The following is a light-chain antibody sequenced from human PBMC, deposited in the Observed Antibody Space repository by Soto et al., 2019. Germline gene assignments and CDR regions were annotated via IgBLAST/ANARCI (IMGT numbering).Light chain of an antibody. Sequence: EIVLTQSPGTLSLSPGERATLSCRASQSFNSIYLAWYQQKPGQAPRLLIYGASSRATGIPDRFSGSGSGTDFTLTISSLEPEDSAVYYCQQRSNWPLTFGPGTKVDIK. CDR1: QSFNSIY. J-gene: IGKJ3*01. CDR3: QQRSNWPLT. V-gene: IGKV3D-20*02. CDR2: GAS.